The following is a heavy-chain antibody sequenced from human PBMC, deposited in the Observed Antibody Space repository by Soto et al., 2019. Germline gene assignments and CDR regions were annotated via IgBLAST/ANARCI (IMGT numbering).Heavy chain of an antibody. J-gene: IGHJ4*02. D-gene: IGHD6-6*01. CDR1: GGSFSGYY. V-gene: IGHV4-34*01. CDR2: INHSGST. Sequence: SETLSLTCAVYGGSFSGYYWSWIRQPPGKGLEWIGEINHSGSTNYNPSLKSRVTISVDTSKNQFSLKLSSVTAADTAVYYCARGLLPPSSSSASYYFDYWGQGTLVTVSS. CDR3: ARGLLPPSSSSASYYFDY.